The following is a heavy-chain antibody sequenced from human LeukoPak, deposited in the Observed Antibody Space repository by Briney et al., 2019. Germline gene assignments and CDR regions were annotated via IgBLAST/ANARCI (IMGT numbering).Heavy chain of an antibody. CDR1: GFTFSSYA. D-gene: IGHD3-3*01. J-gene: IGHJ6*03. CDR3: ARVFDFWSGYPYYYYYYMDV. Sequence: PGGSLRLSCAASGFTFSSYAMSWVRQAPGKGLEWVANIKQDGSEKYYVDSVKGRFTISRDNAKNSLYLQMNSLRAEDTAVYYCARVFDFWSGYPYYYYYYMDVWGKGTTVTVSS. V-gene: IGHV3-7*01. CDR2: IKQDGSEK.